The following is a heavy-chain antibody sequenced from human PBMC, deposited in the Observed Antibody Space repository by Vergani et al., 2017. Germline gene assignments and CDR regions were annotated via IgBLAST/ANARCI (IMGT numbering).Heavy chain of an antibody. V-gene: IGHV3-11*04. Sequence: LEESGGGSVKPGGSLRLSCAASGFKFSDHYMSWIRQAPGKGLEWVSHISPGASTVSYTDSVTGRFTFSRDNDNNSLTLDMTTLRVEDTAVYYCAKNPGISTPRHYYAMDVWGQGTTVTVSS. CDR1: GFKFSDHY. CDR2: ISPGASTV. CDR3: AKNPGISTPRHYYAMDV. J-gene: IGHJ6*02. D-gene: IGHD1-14*01.